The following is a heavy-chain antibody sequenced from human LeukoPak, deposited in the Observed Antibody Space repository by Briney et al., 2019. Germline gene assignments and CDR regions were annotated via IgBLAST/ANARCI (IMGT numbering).Heavy chain of an antibody. J-gene: IGHJ4*02. CDR1: GGAFSTHA. Sequence: ASVKVSCKASGGAFSTHAISWVRQAPAQGLEWMGGIIPMFGTANYAQKFQGRVTITADESTSTAYMELSSLRSEDTVVYYCARGWLAETMVVTPYNYWGQGTLVTVSS. CDR2: IIPMFGTA. V-gene: IGHV1-69*13. D-gene: IGHD4-23*01. CDR3: ARGWLAETMVVTPYNY.